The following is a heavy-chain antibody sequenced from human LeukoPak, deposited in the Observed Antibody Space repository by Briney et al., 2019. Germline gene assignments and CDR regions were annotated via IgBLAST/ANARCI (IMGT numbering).Heavy chain of an antibody. CDR2: ISGSGDNT. J-gene: IGHJ4*02. Sequence: GGSLRLSCAASGFTFSSYAMSWVRQAPGKGLEWVSNISGSGDNTYYAASVKGRFTISRDNSKNTLYLQMNSLRAEDTAVYYCAKGSGYDSIGNFDHWGQGTLVTVSS. D-gene: IGHD5-12*01. CDR3: AKGSGYDSIGNFDH. V-gene: IGHV3-23*01. CDR1: GFTFSSYA.